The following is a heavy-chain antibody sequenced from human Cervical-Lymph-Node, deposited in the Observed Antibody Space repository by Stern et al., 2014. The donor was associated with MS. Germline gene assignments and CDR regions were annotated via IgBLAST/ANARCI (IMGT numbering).Heavy chain of an antibody. V-gene: IGHV1-69*06. J-gene: IGHJ4*02. CDR1: GDTYA. CDR3: ATLGGLKYGYFEY. CDR2: IVPVFHSS. D-gene: IGHD3-10*01. Sequence: QMQLVQSGAEVRKPGSSVKVSCKASGDTYAINWVRQAPGQGLEWMGGIVPVFHSSNYAPKFQGRVTITADTSTNTVYMELNSLKSQDTAIFYCATLGGLKYGYFEYWGQGTLVTVSS.